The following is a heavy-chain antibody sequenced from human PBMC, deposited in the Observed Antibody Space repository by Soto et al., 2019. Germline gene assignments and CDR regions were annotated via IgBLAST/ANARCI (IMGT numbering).Heavy chain of an antibody. CDR1: GGSISSSSYY. CDR3: ARRSDYYGSGSPYNWFDP. J-gene: IGHJ5*02. V-gene: IGHV4-39*01. D-gene: IGHD3-10*01. Sequence: SETLSLTCTVSGGSISSSSYYWGWIRQPPGKGLEWIGSIYYSGSTYYNPSLKSRVTISVDTSKNQFSLKLSSVTAADTAVYYCARRSDYYGSGSPYNWFDPWGQGTLVTVSS. CDR2: IYYSGST.